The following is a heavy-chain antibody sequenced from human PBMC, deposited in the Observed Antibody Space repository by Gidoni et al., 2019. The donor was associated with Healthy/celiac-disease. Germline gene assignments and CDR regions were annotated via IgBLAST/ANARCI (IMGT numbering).Heavy chain of an antibody. CDR1: GFPLSPIGVG. CDR3: AHSREGYCSGGSCYSFDY. D-gene: IGHD2-15*01. Sequence: QITLTESGPTLVKPPQTLTLTCTFSGFPLSPIGVGVGWIRQPPGKALEWLALIYWDDDKRYSPSLKSRRTITKDTSKNQVVLTMTNMDPVDTATYYCAHSREGYCSGGSCYSFDYWGQGTLVTVSS. J-gene: IGHJ4*02. CDR2: IYWDDDK. V-gene: IGHV2-5*02.